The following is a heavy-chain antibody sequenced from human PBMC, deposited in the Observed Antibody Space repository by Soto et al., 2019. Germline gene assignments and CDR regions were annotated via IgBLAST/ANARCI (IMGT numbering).Heavy chain of an antibody. J-gene: IGHJ4*02. V-gene: IGHV4-59*01. D-gene: IGHD4-17*01. CDR3: ARDSDYGDYVLDY. Sequence: SETLSLTCTVSGGSISSYYWSWIRQPPGKGLEWIGYIYYSGSTNYNPSLKSRVTISVDTSKNQFSLKLSSVTAADTAVYYCARDSDYGDYVLDYWGQGTLVTVSS. CDR2: IYYSGST. CDR1: GGSISSYY.